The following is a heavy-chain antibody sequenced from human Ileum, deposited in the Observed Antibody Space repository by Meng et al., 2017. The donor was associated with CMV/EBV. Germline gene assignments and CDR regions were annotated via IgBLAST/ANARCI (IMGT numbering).Heavy chain of an antibody. V-gene: IGHV3-21*01. J-gene: IGHJ3*02. CDR1: GFNFSSYS. CDR2: ISSSSSYI. Sequence: SGFNFSSYSMTWVRQAPGKGLEWVSSISSSSSYIYYADSVKGRFTISRDNAKNSLYLQMNSLRAEDTAVYYCASGLGGELLSAFDIWGQGTMVTVSS. CDR3: ASGLGGELLSAFDI. D-gene: IGHD1-26*01.